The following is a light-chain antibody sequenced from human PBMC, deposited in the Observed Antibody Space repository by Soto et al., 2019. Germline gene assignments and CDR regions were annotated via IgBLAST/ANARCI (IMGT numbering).Light chain of an antibody. CDR1: QAISHY. Sequence: DIQMTQSPSAMSASVGDRVTITCRASQAISHYLAWFHQRPGKVPKRLIYGASTLESGVPSRFSGSGSGTDFTLTISSLQPEDFCTYYCLQHNTYPLSFGGGTKVE. CDR3: LQHNTYPLS. V-gene: IGKV1-17*03. CDR2: GAS. J-gene: IGKJ4*01.